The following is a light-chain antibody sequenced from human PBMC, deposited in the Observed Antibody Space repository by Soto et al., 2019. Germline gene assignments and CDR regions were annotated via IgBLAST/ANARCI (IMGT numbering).Light chain of an antibody. CDR3: SSYTSSSPLYV. J-gene: IGLJ1*01. CDR2: EVA. Sequence: QSALTQPASVSGSPGQSITISCTGTNSDIGFYNYVSWYQQHPGEAPKLIIYEVAKRPSGVSSRFSGSKSGNTASLTISGLQAEDEADYHCSSYTSSSPLYVFGTGTKLTGL. V-gene: IGLV2-14*01. CDR1: NSDIGFYNY.